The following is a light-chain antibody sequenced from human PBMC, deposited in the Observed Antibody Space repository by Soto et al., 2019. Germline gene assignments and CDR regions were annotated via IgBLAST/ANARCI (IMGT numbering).Light chain of an antibody. CDR2: EVS. Sequence: QSALTQPPSASRSPGQSVTISCTGTSSDVGGYNYVSWYQQHPGKAPKLMIYEVSKRPSGVPDRFSGSKSGNTASLTVSGLQDEDEADYYCSSYAGSNNLVFGNGTKLTVL. V-gene: IGLV2-8*02. CDR1: SSDVGGYNY. CDR3: SSYAGSNNLV. J-gene: IGLJ1*01.